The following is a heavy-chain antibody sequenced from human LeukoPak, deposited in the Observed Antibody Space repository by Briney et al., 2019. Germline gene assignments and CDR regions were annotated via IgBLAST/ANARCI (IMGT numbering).Heavy chain of an antibody. CDR3: ARFFPNYFDY. D-gene: IGHD3-3*01. Sequence: SETLSLTCAVYGGSFSGYYWSWIRQPPGKGLDWVGEINHSGSTNYNPSLKSRVTISVDTSKNQFSLKLSSVTAADTAVYYCARFFPNYFDYWGQGTLVTVSS. J-gene: IGHJ4*02. CDR1: GGSFSGYY. V-gene: IGHV4-34*01. CDR2: INHSGST.